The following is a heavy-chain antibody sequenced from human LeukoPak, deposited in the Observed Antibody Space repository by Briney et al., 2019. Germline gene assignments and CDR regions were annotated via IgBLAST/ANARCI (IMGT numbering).Heavy chain of an antibody. CDR3: AREWAMVRGWPVRY. CDR2: INSDGSST. Sequence: GGSLRLSCAASGFTFSSYWMHWVRHAPGKGLVWVSRINSDGSSTSYADSVKGRFTISRDNAKNTLYLQMNSLRAEDTAVYYCAREWAMVRGWPVRYWGQGTLVTVSS. J-gene: IGHJ4*02. CDR1: GFTFSSYW. V-gene: IGHV3-74*01. D-gene: IGHD3-10*01.